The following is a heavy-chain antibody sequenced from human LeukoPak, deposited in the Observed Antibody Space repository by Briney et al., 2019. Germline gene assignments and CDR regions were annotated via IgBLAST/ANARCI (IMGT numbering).Heavy chain of an antibody. CDR1: GYTFTGYY. CDR2: INPNSGGT. CDR3: ARDAYVHNAFDI. J-gene: IGHJ3*02. D-gene: IGHD1-1*01. Sequence: ASVTVSCKASGYTFTGYYMHWVRQAPGQGLEWMGRINPNSGGTNYAQKFQGRVAMTRDTSISTAYMELSRLRSDDTAVYYCARDAYVHNAFDIWGQGTMVTVSS. V-gene: IGHV1-2*06.